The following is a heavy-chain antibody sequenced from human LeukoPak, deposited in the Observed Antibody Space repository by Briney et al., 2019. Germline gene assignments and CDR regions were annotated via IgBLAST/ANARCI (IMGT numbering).Heavy chain of an antibody. CDR1: GFTFSSYE. Sequence: GGSLRLSCAASGFTFSSYEMNWVRQAPGKGLEWVSYISSSGSTIYYADSVKGRFTISRDNAKNSLYLQMNSLRAEDTAVYYCARELVATAMDVWGKGTTVTVSS. V-gene: IGHV3-48*03. J-gene: IGHJ6*03. D-gene: IGHD6-25*01. CDR2: ISSSGSTI. CDR3: ARELVATAMDV.